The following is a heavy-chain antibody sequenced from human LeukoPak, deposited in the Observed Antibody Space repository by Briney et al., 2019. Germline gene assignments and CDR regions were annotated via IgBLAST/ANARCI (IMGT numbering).Heavy chain of an antibody. J-gene: IGHJ4*02. CDR3: ARDLYTYAYVWGSYREFDY. V-gene: IGHV3-48*03. CDR2: ISSSGSTI. D-gene: IGHD3-16*02. Sequence: GGTLRLSCAASGFTFSSYEMNWVRQAPGKGLVWVLYISSSGSTIYYADSVKGRFTISRDNAKNSLYLQMNSLRAEDTAVYYCARDLYTYAYVWGSYREFDYWGQGTLVTVSS. CDR1: GFTFSSYE.